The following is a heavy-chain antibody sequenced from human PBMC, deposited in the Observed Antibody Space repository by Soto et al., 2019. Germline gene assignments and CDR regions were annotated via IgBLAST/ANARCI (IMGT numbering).Heavy chain of an antibody. V-gene: IGHV3-30*02. D-gene: IGHD6-13*01. CDR1: GFTFSSYG. Sequence: PGGSLRLSCAASGFTFSSYGMHWVRQAPGKGLEWVAVIWYDGSNKYYADSVKGRFTISRDNSKNTLYLQMNSLRAEDTAVYYCAKDRPRYGYSSSWGSIDYWGQGTLVTVSS. CDR2: IWYDGSNK. CDR3: AKDRPRYGYSSSWGSIDY. J-gene: IGHJ4*02.